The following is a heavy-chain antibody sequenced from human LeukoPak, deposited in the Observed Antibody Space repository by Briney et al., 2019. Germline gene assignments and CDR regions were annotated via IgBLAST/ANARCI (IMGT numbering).Heavy chain of an antibody. D-gene: IGHD2-8*01. CDR1: GFTVSSNY. CDR2: IYSGGST. J-gene: IGHJ6*02. CDR3: ARDLMRYYYGMDV. Sequence: GGSLRLSCAASGFTVSSNYMSWVRQAPGKGLEWVSVIYSGGSTYYADSVKGRFTISRDNSKNTLYLQMNSLRAEDTAVYYCARDLMRYYYGMDVWGQGTTVTVSS. V-gene: IGHV3-53*01.